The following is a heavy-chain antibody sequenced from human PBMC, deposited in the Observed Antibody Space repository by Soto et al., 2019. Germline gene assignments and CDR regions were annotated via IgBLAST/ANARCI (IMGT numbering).Heavy chain of an antibody. J-gene: IGHJ6*02. Sequence: GGSLRLSCAASGFTFDDYAMHWVRQAPGKGLEWVSLISWDGSNTYYADSVKGRFNISRDNSKNSLYLQMNSLRPEDTALYYCAKAQRGRKRPFFGQARPYGPYSAMDIWGQGTTVTVSS. CDR1: GFTFDDYA. CDR2: ISWDGSNT. CDR3: AKAQRGRKRPFFGQARPYGPYSAMDI. V-gene: IGHV3-43D*04. D-gene: IGHD3-3*01.